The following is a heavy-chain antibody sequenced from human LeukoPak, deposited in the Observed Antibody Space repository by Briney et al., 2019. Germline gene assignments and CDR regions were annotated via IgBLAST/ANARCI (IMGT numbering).Heavy chain of an antibody. J-gene: IGHJ4*02. V-gene: IGHV1-18*04. CDR3: ARDLGYGSGSYYGGGDY. CDR2: ISAYNGNT. CDR1: GYTFTSYG. Sequence: ASVKVSCKASGYTFTSYGISWVRQAPGQGLEWMGWISAYNGNTNYAQKLQGRVTMTTDTSTSTAYMEPRSLRSDDTAVYYCARDLGYGSGSYYGGGDYWGQGTLVTVSS. D-gene: IGHD3-10*01.